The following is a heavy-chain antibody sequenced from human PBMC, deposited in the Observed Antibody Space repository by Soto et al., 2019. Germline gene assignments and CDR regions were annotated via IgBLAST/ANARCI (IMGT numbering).Heavy chain of an antibody. V-gene: IGHV3-30*18. J-gene: IGHJ4*02. CDR1: GFTFSSYG. Sequence: QVQLVESGGGVVQPGRSLRLSCAASGFTFSSYGMHWVRQAPGKGLEWVAVISYDGSNKYYADSVKGRFTISRDNSKNTLYLQMNSLRAEDTAVYYCAKDFETGTTHDYWGQGTLVTVSS. D-gene: IGHD1-1*01. CDR2: ISYDGSNK. CDR3: AKDFETGTTHDY.